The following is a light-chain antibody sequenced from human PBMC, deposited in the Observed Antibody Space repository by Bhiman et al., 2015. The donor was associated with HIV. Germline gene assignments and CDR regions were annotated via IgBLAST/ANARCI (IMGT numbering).Light chain of an antibody. CDR1: SSDVGGYNY. J-gene: IGLJ1*01. CDR3: SSYTSSSTPV. CDR2: DVS. Sequence: QSALTQPASVSGSPGQSITISCTGTSSDVGGYNYVSWYQQHPAKAPKLIIYDVSNRPSGVSNRFSGSKSGSTASLTISGLQAEDEADYYCSSYTSSSTPVFGTGTKVTVL. V-gene: IGLV2-14*03.